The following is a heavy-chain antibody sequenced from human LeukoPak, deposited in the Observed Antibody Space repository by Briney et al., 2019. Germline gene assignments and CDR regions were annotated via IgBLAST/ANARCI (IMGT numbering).Heavy chain of an antibody. CDR3: ARGIGEQWMTQGGDYYYYYYMDV. D-gene: IGHD6-19*01. CDR2: IKQDGSVK. Sequence: GGSLRLSCAASGFTFSSYWMTWVRQAPGKGLEWVANIKQDGSVKYYVDSVKGRFTISRDNSKNTLHLQMNSLRAEDTAVYYCARGIGEQWMTQGGDYYYYYYMDVWGKGTTVTVSS. CDR1: GFTFSSYW. V-gene: IGHV3-7*03. J-gene: IGHJ6*03.